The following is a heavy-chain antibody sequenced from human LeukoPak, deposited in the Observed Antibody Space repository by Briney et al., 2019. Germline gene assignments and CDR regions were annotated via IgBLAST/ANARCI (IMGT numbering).Heavy chain of an antibody. Sequence: SETLSLTCTVSGYTLSDGYCWGGIRPSPGMGLEWIGISCHGGSTYYSPSLKSRFTISIDTSMNKLSLHMKTLTAADTAMYYCARAAFGGSASAFDYWGQGILVTVSS. V-gene: IGHV4-38-2*02. D-gene: IGHD3-16*01. J-gene: IGHJ4*02. CDR3: ARAAFGGSASAFDY. CDR1: GYTLSDGYC. CDR2: SCHGGST.